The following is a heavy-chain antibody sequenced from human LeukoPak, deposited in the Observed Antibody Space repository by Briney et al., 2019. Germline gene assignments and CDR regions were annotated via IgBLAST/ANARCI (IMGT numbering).Heavy chain of an antibody. V-gene: IGHV4-59*01. J-gene: IGHJ4*02. D-gene: IGHD5-12*01. Sequence: PSETLSLTCTVSGGSMNTYYWTWIRQPPGKGLEWIGYIYHSGSTKYNPSLKSRVTILVDTFKNQFSLNLSSVTAADTAVYYCARGGYSGKDYNNWGQGTLVTVSS. CDR1: GGSMNTYY. CDR2: IYHSGST. CDR3: ARGGYSGKDYNN.